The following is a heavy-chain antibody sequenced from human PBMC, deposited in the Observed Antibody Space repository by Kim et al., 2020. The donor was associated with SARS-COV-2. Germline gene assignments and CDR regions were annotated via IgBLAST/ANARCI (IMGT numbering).Heavy chain of an antibody. CDR1: GFTFSSYA. CDR2: ISGSGGST. CDR3: AKDYYGSGIYYGGDFQH. V-gene: IGHV3-23*01. Sequence: GGSLRLSCAASGFTFSSYAMSWVRQAPGKGLEWVSAISGSGGSTYYADSVKGRFTISRDNSKNTLYLQMNSLRAEDTAVYYCAKDYYGSGIYYGGDFQHWGQGTLVTVSS. J-gene: IGHJ1*01. D-gene: IGHD3-10*01.